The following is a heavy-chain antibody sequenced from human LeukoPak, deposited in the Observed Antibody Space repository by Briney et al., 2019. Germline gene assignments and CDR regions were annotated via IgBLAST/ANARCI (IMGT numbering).Heavy chain of an antibody. CDR1: GGSISSYY. Sequence: SETLSLTCTVSGGSISSYYWSWIRQPAGKGLEWIGRIYTSGSTNYNPSLKSRVTMSVDTSKNQFSLKLSSVTAADTAVYYCARVGNYGDYLSAFDIWGQGTMVTVSS. D-gene: IGHD4-17*01. CDR3: ARVGNYGDYLSAFDI. J-gene: IGHJ3*02. CDR2: IYTSGST. V-gene: IGHV4-4*07.